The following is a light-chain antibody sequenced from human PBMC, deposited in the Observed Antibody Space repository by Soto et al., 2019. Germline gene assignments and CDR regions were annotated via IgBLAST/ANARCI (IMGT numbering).Light chain of an antibody. CDR2: GAS. V-gene: IGKV3-20*01. J-gene: IGKJ1*01. Sequence: EIVLTQSPGTLSLSPGERATLSCRASQTISSSQLAWYQQKPGQAPRLLIYGASNRAIGIPDRFSGSGSGTDFTLTISRLEPEDSVVYYCQKYYTSSTFGQGTKV. CDR1: QTISSSQ. CDR3: QKYYTSST.